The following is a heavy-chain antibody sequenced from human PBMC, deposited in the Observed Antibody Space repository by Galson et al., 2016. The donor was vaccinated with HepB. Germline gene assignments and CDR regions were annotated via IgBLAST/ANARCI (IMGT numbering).Heavy chain of an antibody. V-gene: IGHV3-30*18. Sequence: SLRLSYATSGFTFRSYGMHWVRQAPGKGLEWVAFLSHDGSDKYYADSVKGRFTISRDTSKNTLYLQMTSLRGEDTAVYYCAKPTCSWTTCYVQWYFDLWGRGTLVTVSS. CDR3: AKPTCSWTTCYVQWYFDL. J-gene: IGHJ2*01. CDR1: GFTFRSYG. CDR2: LSHDGSDK. D-gene: IGHD2-2*01.